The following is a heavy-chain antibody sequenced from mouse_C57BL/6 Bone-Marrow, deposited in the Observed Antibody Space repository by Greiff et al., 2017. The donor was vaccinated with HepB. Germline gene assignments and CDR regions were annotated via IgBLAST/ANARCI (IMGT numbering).Heavy chain of an antibody. CDR1: GFTFSDYG. CDR2: ISSGSSTI. CDR3: ARDGNYVWFAY. Sequence: EVKVEESGGGLVKPGGSLKLSCAASGFTFSDYGMHWVRQAPEKGLEWVAYISSGSSTIYYADTVKGRFTISRDNAKNTLFLQMTSLRSEDTAMYYCARDGNYVWFAYWGQGTLVTVSA. J-gene: IGHJ3*01. D-gene: IGHD2-1*01. V-gene: IGHV5-17*01.